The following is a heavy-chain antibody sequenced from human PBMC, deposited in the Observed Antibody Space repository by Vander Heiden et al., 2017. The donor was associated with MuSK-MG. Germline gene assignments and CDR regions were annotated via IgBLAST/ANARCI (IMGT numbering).Heavy chain of an antibody. CDR2: MQSGGST. J-gene: IGHJ4*02. CDR3: AIGGF. CDR1: GLTVSSSP. D-gene: IGHD3-10*01. V-gene: IGHV3-66*01. Sequence: EVQVVESGGGLVQPGGSLRLSCAASGLTVSSSPMTWVRQAPGRGLEWVSVMQSGGSTYYTDSVKDRFTISRDNSKKTLYLQMHSLRGEYTAGYYCAIGGFWGQGPLVTVSS.